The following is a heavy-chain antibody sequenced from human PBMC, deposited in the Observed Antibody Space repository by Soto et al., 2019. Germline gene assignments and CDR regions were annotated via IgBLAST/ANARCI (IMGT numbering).Heavy chain of an antibody. V-gene: IGHV3-30-3*01. J-gene: IGHJ5*02. CDR3: SASRDYNWFDP. CDR1: EFAFSTHA. CDR2: ISFDGTNK. Sequence: QVQLVESGGGVVQPGRALRLSCAASEFAFSTHAMHWVRQAPGEGLEWVAVISFDGTNKYYADSVKGRFTISRDNSRSTLYLKMNSLRIEDTAVYYCSASRDYNWFDPWGQGTLVTVSS. D-gene: IGHD2-21*02.